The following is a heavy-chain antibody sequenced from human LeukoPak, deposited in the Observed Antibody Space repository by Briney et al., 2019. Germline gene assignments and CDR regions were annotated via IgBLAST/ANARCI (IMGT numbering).Heavy chain of an antibody. V-gene: IGHV4-31*03. D-gene: IGHD6-13*01. CDR3: ARDPRGVAAAGSRGYGMDV. J-gene: IGHJ6*02. Sequence: SETLSLTCTVSGGSISSGGYYWSWIRQHPGKGLEWIGYIYYSGSTYYNPSLKSRVTISVDTSKNQFSLKLSSVTAADTAVYYCARDPRGVAAAGSRGYGMDVWGQGTTVTVSS. CDR1: GGSISSGGYY. CDR2: IYYSGST.